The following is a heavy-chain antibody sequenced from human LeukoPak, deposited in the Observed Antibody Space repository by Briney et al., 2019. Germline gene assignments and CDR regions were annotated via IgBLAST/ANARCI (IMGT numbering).Heavy chain of an antibody. CDR3: ARGLSSSSHGSYYYYGMDV. CDR1: GGSISSHNYY. J-gene: IGHJ6*02. V-gene: IGHV4-30-4*08. CDR2: ISYSGTT. Sequence: PSQTLSLTCTVSGGSISSHNYYWSWIRQPPGKGLEWIGYISYSGTTYYSPSLKSRVTISVDMSKNQFSLKLSSVTAADTAVYYCARGLSSSSHGSYYYYGMDVWGQGTTVTVSS. D-gene: IGHD6-13*01.